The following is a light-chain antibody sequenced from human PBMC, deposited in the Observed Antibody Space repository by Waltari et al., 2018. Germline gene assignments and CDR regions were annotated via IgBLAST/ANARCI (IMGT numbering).Light chain of an antibody. Sequence: QSALTQPRSVSGSPGPSVTIPCTGASRAVGGYDYLSWYQQHPGKAPQPMIYDVSKRRSGGPARFSGSKSGNTASLTISGLQAEDEADYYCCSYAGSYRYVFGTGTKVTVL. CDR2: DVS. J-gene: IGLJ1*01. CDR3: CSYAGSYRYV. V-gene: IGLV2-11*01. CDR1: SRAVGGYDY.